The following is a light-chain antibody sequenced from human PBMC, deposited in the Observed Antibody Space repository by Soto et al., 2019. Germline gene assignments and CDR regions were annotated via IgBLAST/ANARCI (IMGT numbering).Light chain of an antibody. Sequence: QSVLTQPPSVSGAPGQRVTISCTGSSCNIGATYDVQWYQQLPGTAPKLLIYGNSNRPSGVPDRFSGSKSGTSASLAITGLQADDEADYYCQSYDSSLSAHYVFGTGTRSPS. CDR3: QSYDSSLSAHYV. CDR1: SCNIGATYD. V-gene: IGLV1-40*01. J-gene: IGLJ1*01. CDR2: GNS.